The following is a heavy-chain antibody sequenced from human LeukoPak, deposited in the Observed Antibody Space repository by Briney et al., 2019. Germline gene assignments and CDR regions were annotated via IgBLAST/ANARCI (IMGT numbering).Heavy chain of an antibody. Sequence: GGSLRLSCVVSGLIFRAYGMHWVRQAPGKGLEWVALIWYDGSNKYYTDSVKGRLTISRDNSKNTLYLQMNSLRAEDTAIYYCAREGPRGNSQFDYWGQGTLVTVSP. CDR1: GLIFRAYG. CDR2: IWYDGSNK. V-gene: IGHV3-33*01. CDR3: AREGPRGNSQFDY. D-gene: IGHD2/OR15-2a*01. J-gene: IGHJ4*02.